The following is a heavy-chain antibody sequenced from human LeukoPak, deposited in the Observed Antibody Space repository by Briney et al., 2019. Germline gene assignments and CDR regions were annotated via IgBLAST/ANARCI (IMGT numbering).Heavy chain of an antibody. CDR1: GFTFSSYA. CDR3: ARETEMANLDY. CDR2: IKQDGSEK. Sequence: PGGSLRLSCAASGFTFSSYAMSWLRQAPGKGLEWVANIKQDGSEKYYVDSVKGRFTISRDNAKKSLYLQMNSLRAEDTAVYYCARETEMANLDYWGQGTLVTVSS. V-gene: IGHV3-7*04. D-gene: IGHD5-24*01. J-gene: IGHJ4*02.